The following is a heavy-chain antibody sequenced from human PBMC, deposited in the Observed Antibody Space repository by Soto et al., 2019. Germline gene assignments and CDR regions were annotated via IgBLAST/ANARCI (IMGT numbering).Heavy chain of an antibody. D-gene: IGHD5-12*01. J-gene: IGHJ4*02. CDR2: IIPMFGTP. Sequence: SVKVSCKASGVAFNRQDMRWVRQAPGQGLAWMGGIIPMFGTPHYAEKFQDRVTITADEYTGTAYLELSSLTSEDTAVCYCATSEGRDGYSFDYWGRGTLVAVSS. V-gene: IGHV1-69*13. CDR3: ATSEGRDGYSFDY. CDR1: GVAFNRQD.